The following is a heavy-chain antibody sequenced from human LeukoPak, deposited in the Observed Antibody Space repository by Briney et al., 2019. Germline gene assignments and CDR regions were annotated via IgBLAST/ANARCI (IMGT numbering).Heavy chain of an antibody. J-gene: IGHJ6*02. CDR1: GFTFSSYG. CDR3: AKVRASEQWLLRGYYYYGMDV. CDR2: ISYDGSNK. Sequence: PGGSLRLSCAASGFTFSSYGMHWVRQAPGKGLEWVAVISYDGSNKYYADSVKGRFTISRDNSKNTLYLQMNSLRAEDTAVYYCAKVRASEQWLLRGYYYYGMDVWGQGTTVTVSS. D-gene: IGHD6-19*01. V-gene: IGHV3-30*18.